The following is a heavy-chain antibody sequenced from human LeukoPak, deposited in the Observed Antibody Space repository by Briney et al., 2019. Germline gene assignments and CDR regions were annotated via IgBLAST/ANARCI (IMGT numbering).Heavy chain of an antibody. CDR2: IKQDGSEK. D-gene: IGHD5-18*01. CDR1: GFTFSNSW. Sequence: GGSLRLSCAASGFTFSNSWMSWARQAPGKGLEWVANIKQDGSEKYYVDSVKGRFTISRDNAKNSLYLQMNSLRAEDTAVYYCARDRWIPYGMDVWGQGTTVTVSS. V-gene: IGHV3-7*01. J-gene: IGHJ6*02. CDR3: ARDRWIPYGMDV.